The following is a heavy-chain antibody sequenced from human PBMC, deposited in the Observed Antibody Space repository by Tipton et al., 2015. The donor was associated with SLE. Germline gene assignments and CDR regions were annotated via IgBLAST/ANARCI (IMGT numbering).Heavy chain of an antibody. V-gene: IGHV3-48*04. CDR2: ISSSSSTI. Sequence: GSLRLSCAASGFTFSSYCMNWGRQAPGKGLEWVSYISSSSSTIYYADSVKGRFTISRDNAKNSLFLQMNSLRGEDTAVYYCARDGGTNCSGGKCYSTNWGQGTLVTVSS. CDR3: ARDGGTNCSGGKCYSTN. D-gene: IGHD2-15*01. CDR1: GFTFSSYC. J-gene: IGHJ4*02.